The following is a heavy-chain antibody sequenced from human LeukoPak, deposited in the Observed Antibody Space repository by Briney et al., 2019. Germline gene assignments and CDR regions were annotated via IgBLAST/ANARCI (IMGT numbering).Heavy chain of an antibody. D-gene: IGHD2-21*02. CDR3: AKDPACGGDCYPNWFDP. Sequence: GGSLRLSCAASGFTFSSYGMHWVRQAPGKGLEWVAFIRYDGSNKYYADSVKGRFTISRDNSRNTLYLQMNSLRAEDTAVYYCAKDPACGGDCYPNWFDPWGQGTLVTVSS. CDR2: IRYDGSNK. J-gene: IGHJ5*02. V-gene: IGHV3-30*02. CDR1: GFTFSSYG.